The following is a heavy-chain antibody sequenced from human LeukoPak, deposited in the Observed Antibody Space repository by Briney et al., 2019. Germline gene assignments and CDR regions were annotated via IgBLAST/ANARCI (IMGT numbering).Heavy chain of an antibody. CDR2: ISYDGSNK. CDR1: GFTFSSYG. CDR3: AKVPYGDYDRVELFFDY. Sequence: PGGSLRLSCAASGFTFSSYGMHWVRQAPGKGLEWVAVISYDGSNKYYADSVKGRFTISRDNSKNTLYLQMNSLRAEDTAVYYCAKVPYGDYDRVELFFDYWGQGTLVTVSS. D-gene: IGHD4-17*01. J-gene: IGHJ4*02. V-gene: IGHV3-30*18.